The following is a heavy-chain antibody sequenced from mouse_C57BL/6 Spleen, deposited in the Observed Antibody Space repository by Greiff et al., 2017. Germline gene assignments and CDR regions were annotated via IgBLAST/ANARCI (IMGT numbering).Heavy chain of an antibody. V-gene: IGHV14-3*01. CDR1: GFNIKNTY. J-gene: IGHJ2*01. Sequence: EVQLQQSVAELVRPGASVKLSCTASGFNIKNTYMHWVKQRPEQGLEWIGRIDPSNGNTKYAPKFQGKATITADTSAKTAYLQPSSLTSEDSAIYYCAREGITTVVAGFDYWGQGTTLTVSS. CDR3: AREGITTVVAGFDY. CDR2: IDPSNGNT. D-gene: IGHD1-1*01.